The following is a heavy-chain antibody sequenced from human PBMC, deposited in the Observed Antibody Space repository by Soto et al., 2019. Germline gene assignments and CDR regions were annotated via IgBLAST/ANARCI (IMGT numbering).Heavy chain of an antibody. V-gene: IGHV2-5*02. CDR2: IYWDDDK. Sequence: KESGPTLVKPTQTLTLTCTFSGFSLSTSGVGVGWIRQPPGKALEWLALIYWDDDKRYSPSLKSRLTITKDTSKNLVVLTMTNMDPVDTATYYCAHRMSSVQWELLFDYWGQGTLVTVSA. CDR3: AHRMSSVQWELLFDY. D-gene: IGHD1-26*01. CDR1: GFSLSTSGVG. J-gene: IGHJ4*02.